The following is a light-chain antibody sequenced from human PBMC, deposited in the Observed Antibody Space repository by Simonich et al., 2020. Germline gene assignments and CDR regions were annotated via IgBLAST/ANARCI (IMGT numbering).Light chain of an antibody. V-gene: IGKV4-1*01. CDR3: QQYYSTPPWT. Sequence: DIVMTQSPESLAVSLGERATINCKSSQSVLYSPNNKNYLAWNQQKPGQPPKLLIYWAPTRESGVPDRFSGSGSGTDFTLTISSLQAEDVAVYYCQQYYSTPPWTFGQGTKVEIK. J-gene: IGKJ1*01. CDR1: QSVLYSPNNKNY. CDR2: WAP.